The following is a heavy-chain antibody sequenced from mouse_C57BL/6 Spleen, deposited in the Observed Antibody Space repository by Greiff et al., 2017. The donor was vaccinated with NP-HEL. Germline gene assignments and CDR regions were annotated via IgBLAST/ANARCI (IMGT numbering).Heavy chain of an antibody. Sequence: DVKLVESGGGLVKPGGSLKLSCAASGFTFSSYAMSWVRQTPEKRLEWVATISDGGSYTYYPDNVKGRFTISRDNAKNNLYLQMSHLKSEDTAMYYCASFYDGYRYYAMDYWGQGTSVTVSS. CDR1: GFTFSSYA. J-gene: IGHJ4*01. V-gene: IGHV5-4*03. CDR3: ASFYDGYRYYAMDY. CDR2: ISDGGSYT. D-gene: IGHD2-3*01.